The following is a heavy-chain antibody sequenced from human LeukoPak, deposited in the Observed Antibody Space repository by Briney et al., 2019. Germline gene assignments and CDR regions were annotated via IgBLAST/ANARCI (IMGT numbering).Heavy chain of an antibody. CDR3: ARYTYDYIWGSPPPFFDY. Sequence: KPSETLSLTCAVYGGSFSGYYWSWIRQPPGKGLEWIGEINHSGSTNYNPSLKSRVTISVDTSKNQFSLKLSSVTAADTAVYYCARYTYDYIWGSPPPFFDYWGQGTLVTVSS. D-gene: IGHD3-16*01. J-gene: IGHJ4*02. V-gene: IGHV4-34*01. CDR2: INHSGST. CDR1: GGSFSGYY.